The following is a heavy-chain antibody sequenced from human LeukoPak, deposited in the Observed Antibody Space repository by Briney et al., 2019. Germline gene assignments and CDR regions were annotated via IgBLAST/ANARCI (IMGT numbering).Heavy chain of an antibody. D-gene: IGHD2-2*01. CDR2: IYHSGST. CDR3: AREVVPAAKGGAFDI. Sequence: PSQTLSLTCTVSGGSISSGGYYWSWIRQPPGKGLEWIGYIYHSGSTYYNPSLKSRVTISVDRSKNQFSLKLSSVTAADTAVYYCAREVVPAAKGGAFDIWGQGTMVTVSS. V-gene: IGHV4-30-2*01. CDR1: GGSISSGGYY. J-gene: IGHJ3*02.